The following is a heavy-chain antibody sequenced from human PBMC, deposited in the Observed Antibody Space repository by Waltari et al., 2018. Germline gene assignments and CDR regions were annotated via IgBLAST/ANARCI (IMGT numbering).Heavy chain of an antibody. J-gene: IGHJ3*02. CDR3: ARAKGLNAFEI. CDR1: GFTFSSYS. CDR2: MSSSRSYF. Sequence: EVQLVESGGGLVKPGGSLRLSCAASGFTFSSYSLNWVRQAPGKGREGVSSMSSSRSYFYYADSVKGRVTISRDNARNSRCLQMNSLRADDSAVYYCARAKGLNAFEIWGQGTMVTVSA. V-gene: IGHV3-21*01.